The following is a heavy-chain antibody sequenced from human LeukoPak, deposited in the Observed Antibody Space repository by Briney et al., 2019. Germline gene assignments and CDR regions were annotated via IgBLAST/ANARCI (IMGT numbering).Heavy chain of an antibody. J-gene: IGHJ4*02. CDR3: ARGGYYYDSSGYKFDY. CDR2: IYTSGST. Sequence: SETLSLTCAVYGGSFSGYYWSWIRQPAGKGLEWIGRIYTSGSTNYNPSLKSRVTMSVDTPKNQFSLKLSSVTAADTAVYYCARGGYYYDSSGYKFDYWGQGTLVTVSS. CDR1: GGSFSGYY. V-gene: IGHV4-59*10. D-gene: IGHD3-22*01.